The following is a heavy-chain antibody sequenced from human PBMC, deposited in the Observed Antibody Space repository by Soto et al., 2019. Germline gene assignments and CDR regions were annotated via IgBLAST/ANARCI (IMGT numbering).Heavy chain of an antibody. D-gene: IGHD3-10*01. CDR3: AKPGYFGSGTSYNYYFDY. Sequence: PGGSLRLSCAASGFIFNNYAMIWVRQAPGKGLEWVSTISGTGGSTFYTDSVKGRFAISRDNSKNTVFLQMNSLRAEDTAIYYCAKPGYFGSGTSYNYYFDYWGQGTLVTVSS. CDR1: GFIFNNYA. V-gene: IGHV3-23*01. CDR2: ISGTGGST. J-gene: IGHJ4*02.